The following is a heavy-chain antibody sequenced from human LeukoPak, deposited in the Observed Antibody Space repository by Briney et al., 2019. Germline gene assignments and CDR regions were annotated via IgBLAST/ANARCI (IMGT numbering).Heavy chain of an antibody. D-gene: IGHD5-18*01. CDR3: APRAALVTFDY. Sequence: GGSLRLSCAASGFTFNNYAMSWVRQAPGKGLEWVSAISGSGGSTYYADSVKGRFTISRDNSKNTLYLQMNSLRAEDTAVYYCAPRAALVTFDYWGQGTLVTVSS. CDR1: GFTFNNYA. CDR2: ISGSGGST. V-gene: IGHV3-23*01. J-gene: IGHJ4*02.